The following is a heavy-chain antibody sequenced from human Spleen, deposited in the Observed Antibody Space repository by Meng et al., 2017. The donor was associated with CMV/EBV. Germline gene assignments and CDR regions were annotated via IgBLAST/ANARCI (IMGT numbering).Heavy chain of an antibody. CDR2: IFDGGNA. CDR3: ARSNSGSYYRADL. D-gene: IGHD1-26*01. Sequence: SCVGSGTTLSSYAMTWVRQAPGKGLEWVAVIFDGGNAYYADSVKGRFSIPREKSQNTLHLQMTSLRAEDTAVYYCARSNSGSYYRADLWGQGTLVTVSS. V-gene: IGHV3-23*03. CDR1: GTTLSSYA. J-gene: IGHJ5*02.